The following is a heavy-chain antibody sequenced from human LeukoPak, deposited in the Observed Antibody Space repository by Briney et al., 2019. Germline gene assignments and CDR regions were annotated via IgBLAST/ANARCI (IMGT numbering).Heavy chain of an antibody. CDR1: GGSISSYY. CDR2: ISSSGSTI. V-gene: IGHV3-11*04. J-gene: IGHJ4*02. CDR3: ARVLAGTHFDY. Sequence: LSLTCTVSGGSISSYYWTWVRQAPGKGLEWVSYISSSGSTIYYADSVKGRFTISRDNAKNSLYLQMNSLRAEDTAVYYCARVLAGTHFDYWGQGTLVTVSS. D-gene: IGHD6-19*01.